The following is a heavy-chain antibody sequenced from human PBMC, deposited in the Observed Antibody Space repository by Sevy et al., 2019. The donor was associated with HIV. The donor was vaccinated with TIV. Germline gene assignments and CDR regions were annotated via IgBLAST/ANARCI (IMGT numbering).Heavy chain of an antibody. V-gene: IGHV3-30*04. CDR3: ARDPTIYASGWYYFDY. CDR2: ISHDGSHK. D-gene: IGHD6-19*01. J-gene: IGHJ4*02. Sequence: GGSLRLSCAASGFTFRNYAIHWVRQAPGKGLEWVAVISHDGSHKYSADSVKGRFTISRDNSKNTLYLQMNSLRAEDTAMYYCARDPTIYASGWYYFDYWCQGTLVTVSS. CDR1: GFTFRNYA.